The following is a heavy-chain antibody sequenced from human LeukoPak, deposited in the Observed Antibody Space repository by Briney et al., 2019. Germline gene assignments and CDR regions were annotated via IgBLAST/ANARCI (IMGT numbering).Heavy chain of an antibody. J-gene: IGHJ6*02. V-gene: IGHV1-8*01. CDR2: MNPNSGNT. Sequence: ASVKVSCKASGYTFTSYDINWVRQATGQGLEWMGWMNPNSGNTGYAQKFQGRVTMTRNTSISTAYMELSGLRSEDTAVYYCATGLELLLLGYYYYGMDVWGQGTTVTVSS. CDR1: GYTFTSYD. CDR3: ATGLELLLLGYYYYGMDV. D-gene: IGHD1-7*01.